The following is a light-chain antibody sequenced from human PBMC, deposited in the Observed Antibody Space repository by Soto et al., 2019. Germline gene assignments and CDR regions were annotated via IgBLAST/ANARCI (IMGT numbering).Light chain of an antibody. CDR3: RSYTTSSTLV. J-gene: IGLJ2*01. Sequence: QSALTQPASVSGSPGQSITISCTGASSDVGGYKYVSWYQQHPGKAPKVMIYEVSNRPSGVSNRFSGSKSGNSASLTISGLQPEDEADYYCRSYTTSSTLVFGGGTKRTVL. CDR1: SSDVGGYKY. V-gene: IGLV2-14*01. CDR2: EVS.